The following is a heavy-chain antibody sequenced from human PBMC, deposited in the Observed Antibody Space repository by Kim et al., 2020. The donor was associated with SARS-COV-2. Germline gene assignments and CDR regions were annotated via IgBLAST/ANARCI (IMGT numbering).Heavy chain of an antibody. CDR1: GGSISSSSYY. J-gene: IGHJ4*02. Sequence: SETLSLTCTASGGSISSSSYYWGWLRQPPGKGLEWIGSIYYSGSSYYNPSLKSRVTISVDTSKNQFSLKLSSVTAADTAVYYCASPRRGYDSSGLRVWGTLDYWGQGTLVTVSS. CDR3: ASPRRGYDSSGLRVWGTLDY. CDR2: IYYSGSS. V-gene: IGHV4-39*01. D-gene: IGHD3-22*01.